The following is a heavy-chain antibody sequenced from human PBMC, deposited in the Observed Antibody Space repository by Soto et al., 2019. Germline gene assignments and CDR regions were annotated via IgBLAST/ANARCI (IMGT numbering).Heavy chain of an antibody. V-gene: IGHV6-1*01. CDR1: GDSVSSNSAA. J-gene: IGHJ4*02. D-gene: IGHD3-3*01. CDR2: TYYRSKWYN. CDR3: ARAPEYTSRYYDFWSGYPLKYFDY. Sequence: QVQLQQSGPGLVKPSQTLSLTCAISGDSVSSNSAAWNWIRQSPSRGFEWLGRTYYRSKWYNDYAVSVKSRITINPDTSKNQFSLQLNSVTPEDTAVYYCARAPEYTSRYYDFWSGYPLKYFDYWGQGTLVTVSS.